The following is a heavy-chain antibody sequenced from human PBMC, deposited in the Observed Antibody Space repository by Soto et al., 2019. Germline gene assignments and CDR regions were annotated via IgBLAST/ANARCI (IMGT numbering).Heavy chain of an antibody. Sequence: EVQLVESGGGLVQPGGSLRLSCAASGFTFSSFWMHWVRQAPGKGLVWVSRINSDGSTTSYADSVKGRFTISRDNAKNTLYLQMNSLRAEDTAVYYCARIPPGWGGEQLVLDYGGQVTLVTVSA. J-gene: IGHJ4*02. CDR1: GFTFSSFW. CDR2: INSDGSTT. V-gene: IGHV3-74*01. D-gene: IGHD6-13*01. CDR3: ARIPPGWGGEQLVLDY.